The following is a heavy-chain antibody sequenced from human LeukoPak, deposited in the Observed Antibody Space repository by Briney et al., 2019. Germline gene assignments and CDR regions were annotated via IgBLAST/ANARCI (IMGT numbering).Heavy chain of an antibody. CDR2: VNEDGSAK. V-gene: IGHV3-7*01. J-gene: IGHJ4*02. D-gene: IGHD1-1*01. CDR3: ARDYWRSIDH. Sequence: GGSLRLSCVVSGLTFSNYWMIWVRQAPGKGLESVAIVNEDGSAKYYLDSVKGRFTISRDNARNSLYLGMNSLRAEDTAVYYRARDYWRSIDHWGQGTLVTVSS. CDR1: GLTFSNYW.